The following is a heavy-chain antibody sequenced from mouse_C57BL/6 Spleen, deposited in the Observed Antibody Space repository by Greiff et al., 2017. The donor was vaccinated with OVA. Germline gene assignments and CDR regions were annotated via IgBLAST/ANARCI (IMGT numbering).Heavy chain of an antibody. CDR3: ARKGSGLGFDY. Sequence: EVQLVESGGGLVKPGGSLKLSCAASGFTFSSYAMSWVRQTPEKRLEWVATISDGGSYTYYPDNVKGRFTISRDNAKNNLYLQMSHLKSEDTAMYYCARKGSGLGFDYWGQGTTLTVSS. D-gene: IGHD3-2*02. CDR2: ISDGGSYT. J-gene: IGHJ2*01. CDR1: GFTFSSYA. V-gene: IGHV5-4*01.